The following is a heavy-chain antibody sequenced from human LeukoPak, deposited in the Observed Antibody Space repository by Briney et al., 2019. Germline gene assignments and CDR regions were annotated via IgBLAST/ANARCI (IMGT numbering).Heavy chain of an antibody. J-gene: IGHJ4*02. CDR2: IYSGGST. D-gene: IGHD2-15*01. CDR1: GFTFDDYA. Sequence: PGRSLRLSCAASGFTFDDYAMHWVRQAPGKGLEWVSVIYSGGSTYYADSVKGRFTISRDNSKNTLYLQMNSLRAEDTAVYYCARERGGTFDYWGQGTLVTVSS. V-gene: IGHV3-53*01. CDR3: ARERGGTFDY.